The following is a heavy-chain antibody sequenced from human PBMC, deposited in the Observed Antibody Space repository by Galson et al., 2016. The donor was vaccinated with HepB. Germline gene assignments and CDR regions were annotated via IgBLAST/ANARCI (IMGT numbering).Heavy chain of an antibody. CDR3: AKGLVEWLVQDHFDH. D-gene: IGHD3-16*01. CDR1: GFIFSNYG. V-gene: IGHV3-30*18. J-gene: IGHJ4*02. Sequence: SLRLSCAASGFIFSNYGMSWVRQAPDQGLEWVAVISYDGRTESYGDSVKGRFTISRDNSKNSVYLQINSLRADDTAVYYCAKGLVEWLVQDHFDHWGQGTLVTVSS. CDR2: ISYDGRTE.